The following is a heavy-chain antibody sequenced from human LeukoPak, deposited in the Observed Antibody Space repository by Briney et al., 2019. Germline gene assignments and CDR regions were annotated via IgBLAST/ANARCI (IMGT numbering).Heavy chain of an antibody. D-gene: IGHD1-26*01. J-gene: IGHJ6*02. Sequence: KASETLSLTCAVYGGSFSGYYWSWIRQPPGKGLEWIGEINHSGSTNYNPSLKSRVTISVDTSKNQFSLKLSSVTAADTAVYYCATINLSGSYHYGMDVWGQGTTVTVSS. CDR3: ATINLSGSYHYGMDV. V-gene: IGHV4-34*01. CDR2: INHSGST. CDR1: GGSFSGYY.